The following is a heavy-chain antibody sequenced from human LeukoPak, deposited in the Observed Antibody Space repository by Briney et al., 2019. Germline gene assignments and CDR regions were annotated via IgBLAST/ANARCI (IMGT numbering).Heavy chain of an antibody. CDR3: AGERKSEWYSPRDY. CDR1: GFTFTKCA. CDR2: ITATGDTA. Sequence: GGSLRLSCVASGFTFTKCAMSWIRQAPGKGLEWVAIITATGDTAYYADSVKRRFTISRDNSRNTVYMQMGSLRAEDTAIYYCAGERKSEWYSPRDYWGEGAQVTVSP. D-gene: IGHD1-1*01. J-gene: IGHJ4*02. V-gene: IGHV3-23*01.